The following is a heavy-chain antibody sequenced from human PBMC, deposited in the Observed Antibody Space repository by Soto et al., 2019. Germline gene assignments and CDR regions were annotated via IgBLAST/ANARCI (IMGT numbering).Heavy chain of an antibody. Sequence: QVQLVESGGDLVKPGGSLRLSCVASGFIFSDYYMAWVRQAPGKGLEWLSHISTSGASMYYADSLKGRFTISRDNAKNSLFLQMDTLRAEDTAVYFCARVAKKVTSWYFDLWVRGTLVSVSS. D-gene: IGHD2-21*02. J-gene: IGHJ2*01. CDR3: ARVAKKVTSWYFDL. CDR1: GFIFSDYY. CDR2: ISTSGASM. V-gene: IGHV3-11*01.